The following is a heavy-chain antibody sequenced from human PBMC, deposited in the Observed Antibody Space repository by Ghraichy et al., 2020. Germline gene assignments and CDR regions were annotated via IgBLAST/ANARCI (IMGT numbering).Heavy chain of an antibody. CDR2: IYYSGST. J-gene: IGHJ3*02. CDR3: ARPFPDSGYDRPTPWAFDI. Sequence: SETLSLTCTVSGGSISSSSYYWGWIRQPPGKGLEWIGSIYYSGSTYYNPSLKSRVTISVDTSKNQFSLKLSSVTAADTAVYYCARPFPDSGYDRPTPWAFDIWGQGTMVTVSS. CDR1: GGSISSSSYY. D-gene: IGHD5-12*01. V-gene: IGHV4-39*01.